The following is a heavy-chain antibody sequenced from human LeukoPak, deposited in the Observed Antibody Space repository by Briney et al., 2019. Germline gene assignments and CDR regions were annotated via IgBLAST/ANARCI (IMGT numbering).Heavy chain of an antibody. Sequence: PGGSLRLSCAASGFTFSSYGMHWVRQAPGKGLEWVAFIRYDGSNKYYADSVKGRFTISRDNSKNTLYLQMNSLRAEDTAVYYCARVAYDFWSGARDYYYYMDVWGKGTTVTVSS. V-gene: IGHV3-30*02. CDR1: GFTFSSYG. CDR3: ARVAYDFWSGARDYYYYMDV. CDR2: IRYDGSNK. J-gene: IGHJ6*03. D-gene: IGHD3-3*01.